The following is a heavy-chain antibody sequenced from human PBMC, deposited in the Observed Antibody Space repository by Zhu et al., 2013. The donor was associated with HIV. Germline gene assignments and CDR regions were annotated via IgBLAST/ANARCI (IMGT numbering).Heavy chain of an antibody. D-gene: IGHD3-10*01. CDR3: ARETWARDLGSFPVWSFDP. CDR2: IYHSGTT. V-gene: IGHV4-38-2*02. J-gene: IGHJ5*02. Sequence: VQLQESGPGLVKPSETLSLTCAVSGYLISRGYYWGWIRQPPGKGLEWIGSIYHSGTTYFNPSLKSRVTISSDMSKNHFSLKLTSVTAADTAVYYCARETWARDLGSFPVWSFDPWGQGTLVTVSS. CDR1: GYLISRGYY.